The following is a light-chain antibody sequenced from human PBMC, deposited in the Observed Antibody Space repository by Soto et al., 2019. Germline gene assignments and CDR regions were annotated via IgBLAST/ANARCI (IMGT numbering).Light chain of an antibody. J-gene: IGLJ3*02. CDR1: SGHDNYA. V-gene: IGLV4-69*01. CDR3: QTWGTGFSV. CDR2: VNSDGSH. Sequence: QSVLTQSPSASASLGASVKLTCTLTSGHDNYAIAWHQQQPEKGPRYLMTVNSDGSHNKGDGIPDRFSGSRSGAERYLTISSLQSEDEADYYCQTWGTGFSVFGGGTQLTVL.